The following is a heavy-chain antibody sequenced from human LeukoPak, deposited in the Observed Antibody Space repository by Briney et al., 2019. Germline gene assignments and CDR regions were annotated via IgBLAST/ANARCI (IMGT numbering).Heavy chain of an antibody. Sequence: GGSLRLSCAASGFTFSSYAMSWVRQAPGKGLEWVSAISGSGGSTYYADSVKGRFTISRDNSKNTLYLQMNSLRAEDTTVYYCANLQQLALTTRGYYFDYWGQGTLVTVSS. CDR3: ANLQQLALTTRGYYFDY. CDR1: GFTFSSYA. J-gene: IGHJ4*02. CDR2: ISGSGGST. D-gene: IGHD6-13*01. V-gene: IGHV3-23*01.